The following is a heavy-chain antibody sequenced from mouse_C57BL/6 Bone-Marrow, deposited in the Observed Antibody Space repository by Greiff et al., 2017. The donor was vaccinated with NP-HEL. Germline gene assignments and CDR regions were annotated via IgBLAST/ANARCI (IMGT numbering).Heavy chain of an antibody. J-gene: IGHJ2*01. CDR3: ARDGGHY. CDR2: ISDGGSYT. CDR1: GFTFSSYA. D-gene: IGHD3-3*01. Sequence: EVKLMESGGGLVKPGGSLKLSCAASGFTFSSYAMSWVRQTPEKRLEWVATISDGGSYTYYPDNVKGRFTISRDNAKNNLYLQMSHLKSEDTAMYYCARDGGHYWGQGTTLTVSS. V-gene: IGHV5-4*01.